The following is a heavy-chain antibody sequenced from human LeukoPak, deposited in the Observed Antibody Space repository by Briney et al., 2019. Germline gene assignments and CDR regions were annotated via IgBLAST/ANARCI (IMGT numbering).Heavy chain of an antibody. CDR3: ARDQGLPHYYYYGMDV. Sequence: GASVKVSCKASGYTFTSYYMHWVRQAPGQGLEWMGIINPSGGSTSYAQKFQGRVTMARDTSTSTVYMELSSLRSEDTAVYYCARDQGLPHYYYYGMDVWGQGTTVTVSS. J-gene: IGHJ6*02. CDR2: INPSGGST. V-gene: IGHV1-46*01. CDR1: GYTFTSYY.